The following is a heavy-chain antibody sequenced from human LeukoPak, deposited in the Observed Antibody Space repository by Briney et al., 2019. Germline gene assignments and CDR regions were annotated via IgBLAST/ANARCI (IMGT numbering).Heavy chain of an antibody. D-gene: IGHD3-22*01. V-gene: IGHV1-69*05. CDR2: IIPIFGTA. CDR3: ARGYDSSGYYYPDNYYYYYMDV. J-gene: IGHJ6*03. CDR1: GGTFSSYA. Sequence: GASVKVSCEASGGTFSSYAISWVRQAPGQGLEWMGGIIPIFGTANYAQKFQGRVTITTDESTSTAYMELSSLRSEDTAVYYCARGYDSSGYYYPDNYYYYYMDVWGKGTTVTVSS.